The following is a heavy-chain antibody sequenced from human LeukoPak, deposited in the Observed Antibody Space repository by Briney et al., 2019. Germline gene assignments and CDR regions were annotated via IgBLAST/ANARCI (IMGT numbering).Heavy chain of an antibody. CDR2: FDPEDGET. V-gene: IGHV1-24*01. D-gene: IGHD3-22*01. CDR1: GYTLTELS. CDR3: ATGLNYYDSSEDPDY. J-gene: IGHJ4*02. Sequence: ASVKVSFKVSGYTLTELSMHWVRQAPGKGLEWMGGFDPEDGETIYAQKFQGRVTMTEDTSTDTAYMEPSSLRSGDTAVYYCATGLNYYDSSEDPDYWGQGTLVTVSS.